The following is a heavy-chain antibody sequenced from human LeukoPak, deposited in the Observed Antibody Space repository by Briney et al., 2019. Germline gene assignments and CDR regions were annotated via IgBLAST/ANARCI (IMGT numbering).Heavy chain of an antibody. CDR1: GFTFSSYG. J-gene: IGHJ4*02. CDR2: IWYDGSNK. V-gene: IGHV3-33*01. CDR3: ARVRRSGWYESHFDY. Sequence: GGSLRLSCAASGFTFSSYGMHWVRQAPGKGLEWVAVIWYDGSNKYYADSVKGRFTISRDNSKNTLYLQMNSLRAEDTAVYYCARVRRSGWYESHFDYWGQGTLVTVSS. D-gene: IGHD6-19*01.